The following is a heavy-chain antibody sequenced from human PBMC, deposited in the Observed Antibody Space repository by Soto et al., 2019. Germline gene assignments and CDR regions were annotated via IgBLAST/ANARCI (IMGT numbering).Heavy chain of an antibody. CDR3: AXXYGSCFDY. V-gene: IGHV4-39*01. CDR1: GGSISSRGYY. J-gene: IGHJ4*02. D-gene: IGHD3-10*01. CDR2: IYYSGST. Sequence: PSETLSLTCTVSGGSISSRGYYWGWIRQPPGKGLEWIGTIYYSGSTYYNPSLKSRVTISVDTSKNQFSLKLSSVTAADTAVYYCAXXYGSCFDYWGQXTXVTVSS.